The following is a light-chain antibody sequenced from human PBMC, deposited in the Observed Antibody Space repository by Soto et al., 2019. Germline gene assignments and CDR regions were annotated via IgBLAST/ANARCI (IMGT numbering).Light chain of an antibody. CDR2: DVS. Sequence: QSALTQPPSASGSPGQSVTSSCTGTSSDVGGYNYVSWYQQHPGKAPKLMISDVSKRPSGVPDRFSGSKSGNTASLTVSGLQAEDDADYYCSSFAGNNNLVFGGGTTLTVL. CDR1: SSDVGGYNY. CDR3: SSFAGNNNLV. V-gene: IGLV2-8*01. J-gene: IGLJ2*01.